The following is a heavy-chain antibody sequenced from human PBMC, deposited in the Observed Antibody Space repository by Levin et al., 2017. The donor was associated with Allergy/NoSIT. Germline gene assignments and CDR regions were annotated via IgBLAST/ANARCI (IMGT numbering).Heavy chain of an antibody. D-gene: IGHD3-10*01. CDR3: ARDNIGLPDAFDI. V-gene: IGHV3-9*01. CDR1: GFTFDDYA. CDR2: ISWNSGSI. J-gene: IGHJ3*02. Sequence: GGSLRLSCAASGFTFDDYAMHWVRQAPGKGLEWVSGISWNSGSIGYADSVKGRFTISRDNAKNPLYLQLNSLRTEDTALYYCARDNIGLPDAFDIWGQGTMVIVSS.